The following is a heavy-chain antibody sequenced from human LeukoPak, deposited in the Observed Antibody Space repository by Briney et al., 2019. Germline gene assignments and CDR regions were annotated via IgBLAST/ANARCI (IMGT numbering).Heavy chain of an antibody. V-gene: IGHV1-2*02. D-gene: IGHD3-10*01. CDR2: INPNSGGT. CDR3: ARRGMDGSGSYYTFDY. CDR1: GYTFTGYY. J-gene: IGHJ4*02. Sequence: ASVKASCKASGYTFTGYYMHWVRQAPGQGLEWMGWINPNSGGTNYAQKFQGRVTMTRDTSISTAYMELSRLRSDDTAVYYCARRGMDGSGSYYTFDYWGQGTLVTVSS.